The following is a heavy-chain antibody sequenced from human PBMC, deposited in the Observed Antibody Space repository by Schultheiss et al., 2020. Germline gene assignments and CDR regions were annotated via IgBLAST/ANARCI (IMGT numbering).Heavy chain of an antibody. CDR2: ISSSSSYI. CDR3: ARDSVGSSWSYNWFDP. J-gene: IGHJ5*02. CDR1: GFTFSSYS. V-gene: IGHV3-21*01. D-gene: IGHD6-13*01. Sequence: GGSLRLSCAASGFTFSSYSMNWVRQAPGKGLEWVSSISSSSSYIYYADSVKGRFTISRDNAKNSLYLQMNSLRAEDTAVYYCARDSVGSSWSYNWFDPWGQGTLVTVFS.